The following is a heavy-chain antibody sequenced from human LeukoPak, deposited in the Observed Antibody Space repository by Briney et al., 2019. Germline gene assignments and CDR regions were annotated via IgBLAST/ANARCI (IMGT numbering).Heavy chain of an antibody. Sequence: SQTLSLSCTVSGGSISSGTSYWSWIRQHPGKGLEWIGCIHPTGSAHYNPSLLGRVTISVDTSKNHFSLNLNSVTAADTAVYYCATGGDRNKVGYWGQGTLVTVSS. J-gene: IGHJ4*02. CDR3: ATGGDRNKVGY. D-gene: IGHD1-14*01. V-gene: IGHV4-31*03. CDR1: GGSISSGTSY. CDR2: IHPTGSA.